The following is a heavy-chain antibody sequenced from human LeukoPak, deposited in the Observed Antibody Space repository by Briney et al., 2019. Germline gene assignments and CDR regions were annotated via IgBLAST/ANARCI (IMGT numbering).Heavy chain of an antibody. D-gene: IGHD7-27*01. CDR1: GYSISSAFY. Sequence: SETLSLTCAVSGYSISSAFYWGWLRQSPGKGLEWIGTIHCSGSTSYTPSLKSRVTISVGTSKNQFSLKLRSVTAADTAVYYCARGFRGDNFDYWGQGTLVTVSS. J-gene: IGHJ4*02. V-gene: IGHV4-38-2*01. CDR3: ARGFRGDNFDY. CDR2: IHCSGST.